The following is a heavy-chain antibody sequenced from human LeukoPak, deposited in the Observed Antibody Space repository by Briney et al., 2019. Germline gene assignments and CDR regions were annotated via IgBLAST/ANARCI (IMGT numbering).Heavy chain of an antibody. J-gene: IGHJ3*02. CDR2: INSDGSST. CDR3: ELRDYDSREHGAFDI. Sequence: GGSLRLSCAASGFTFSSYWMHWVRQAPGKGLVWVSRINSDGSSTSYADSVKGRFTISRDNAKNTLYLQMNSLRAEDTAVYYCELRDYDSREHGAFDIWGQGTMVTVSS. V-gene: IGHV3-74*01. D-gene: IGHD3-22*01. CDR1: GFTFSSYW.